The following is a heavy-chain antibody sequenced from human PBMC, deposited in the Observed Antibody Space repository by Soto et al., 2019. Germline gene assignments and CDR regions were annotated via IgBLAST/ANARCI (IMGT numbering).Heavy chain of an antibody. V-gene: IGHV1-46*01. D-gene: IGHD3-22*01. CDR3: ARGNYYDSSGYYYGSNAFDI. J-gene: IGHJ3*02. CDR1: GYTFTSYY. Sequence: QVQLVQSGAEGKKPGASVKVSCKASGYTFTSYYMHWVRQAPGQGLEWMGIINPSGGSTSYAQKFQGRVTMTRDTSTSTVYMELSSLRSEDTAVYYCARGNYYDSSGYYYGSNAFDIWGQGTMVTVSS. CDR2: INPSGGST.